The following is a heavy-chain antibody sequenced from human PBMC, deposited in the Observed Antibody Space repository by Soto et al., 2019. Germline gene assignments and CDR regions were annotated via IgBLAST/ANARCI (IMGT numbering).Heavy chain of an antibody. CDR3: ARAHSREGIVVAPAARLGWFDP. CDR1: GFSLTNYD. J-gene: IGHJ5*02. CDR2: MNPDSGNT. V-gene: IGHV1-8*01. Sequence: GASVKVSCKVSGFSLTNYDINWVRQATGQGPEWMGWMNPDSGNTGYAQKFQGRVTMTTNTSTSTAYMELSSLRSDDTAVYYCARAHSREGIVVAPAARLGWFDPWGQGTPVTVSS. D-gene: IGHD2-2*01.